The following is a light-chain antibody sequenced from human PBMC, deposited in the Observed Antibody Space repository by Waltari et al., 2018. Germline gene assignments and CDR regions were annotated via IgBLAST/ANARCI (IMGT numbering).Light chain of an antibody. CDR3: SSYTSSRTLI. V-gene: IGLV2-14*01. J-gene: IGLJ2*01. Sequence: QSSLTQPASVSGSPGQSITISCTGPSSAVGGYNYVSWYQQHPGKVPKLMIYYVSNRACGVSNRFSGSKSGNTASLAISGLQAEDDADYYCSSYTSSRTLIFGGGTKLTVL. CDR2: YVS. CDR1: SSAVGGYNY.